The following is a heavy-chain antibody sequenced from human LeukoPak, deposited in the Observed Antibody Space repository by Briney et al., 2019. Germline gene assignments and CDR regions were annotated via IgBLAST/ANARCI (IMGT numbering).Heavy chain of an antibody. CDR3: ARRHLGHKYDYVWGSYQNAFDI. CDR2: INHSGST. Sequence: SETLSLTCAVYGGSLSGYYWSWIRQPPGKGLEWIGEINHSGSTNYNPSLKSRVTISVDTSKNQFSLKLSSVTAADTAVYYCARRHLGHKYDYVWGSYQNAFDIWGQGTMVTVSS. D-gene: IGHD3-16*01. V-gene: IGHV4-34*01. J-gene: IGHJ3*02. CDR1: GGSLSGYY.